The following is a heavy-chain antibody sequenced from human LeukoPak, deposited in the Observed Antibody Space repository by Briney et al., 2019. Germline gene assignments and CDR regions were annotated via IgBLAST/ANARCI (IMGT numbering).Heavy chain of an antibody. D-gene: IGHD2-8*01. CDR1: DASISSYF. CDR3: AIAESVTAFDI. J-gene: IGHJ3*02. Sequence: SETLSLTCSVSDASISSYFWSWIRQPPGKGLEWIGHIYSSGSRYYNPSLKSRVTVSMEPSRNQFSLKLASVTAADTGMYYCAIAESVTAFDIWGQGTMVTVSS. CDR2: IYSSGSR. V-gene: IGHV4-4*09.